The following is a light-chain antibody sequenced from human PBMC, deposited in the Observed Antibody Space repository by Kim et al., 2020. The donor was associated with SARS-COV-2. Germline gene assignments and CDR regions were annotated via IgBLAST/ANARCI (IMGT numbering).Light chain of an antibody. V-gene: IGLV3-1*01. CDR3: QAWDSSTGV. J-gene: IGLJ2*01. Sequence: SYELTQPPSVSVSPGQTASITKNEEKQRNKHDNRNKQKPGRDPERGNDKERKRPAGIPERFSGSNSGNTATLTISGTQAMDEADYYCQAWDSSTGVFGGG. CDR1: KQRNKH. CDR2: KER.